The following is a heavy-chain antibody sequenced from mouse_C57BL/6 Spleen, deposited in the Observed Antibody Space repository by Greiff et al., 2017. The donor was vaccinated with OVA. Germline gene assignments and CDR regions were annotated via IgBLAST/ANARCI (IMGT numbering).Heavy chain of an antibody. V-gene: IGHV1-82*01. CDR2: IYPGDGDT. CDR1: GYAFSSSW. CDR3: ERPLDGPYAMDY. J-gene: IGHJ4*01. Sequence: QVQLKESGPELVKPGASVKISCKASGYAFSSSWMNWVKQRPGKGLEWIGRIYPGDGDTNYNGKFKGKATLTADKAYSTAYMQLSSLTSEDSAVYFCERPLDGPYAMDYWGQGTSVTVSS. D-gene: IGHD2-3*01.